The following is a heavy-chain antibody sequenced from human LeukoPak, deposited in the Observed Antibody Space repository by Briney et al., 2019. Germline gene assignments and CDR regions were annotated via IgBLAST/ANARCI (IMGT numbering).Heavy chain of an antibody. D-gene: IGHD3-9*01. CDR3: ARGYYDILTGYYAWYYFDY. CDR1: GGSISSYY. V-gene: IGHV4-59*01. J-gene: IGHJ4*02. Sequence: SETLSLTCTVSGGSISSYYWSWIRQPPGKGLEWIGYVYYSGSTNYNPSLKSRVTISVDTSKNQFSLRLSSVTAADTAVYYCARGYYDILTGYYAWYYFDYWGQGTLVTVSS. CDR2: VYYSGST.